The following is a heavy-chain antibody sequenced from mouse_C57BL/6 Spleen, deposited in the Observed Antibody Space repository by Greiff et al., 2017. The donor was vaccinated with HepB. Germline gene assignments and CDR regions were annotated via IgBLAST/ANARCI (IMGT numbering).Heavy chain of an antibody. V-gene: IGHV1-55*01. D-gene: IGHD1-1*01. CDR1: GYTFTSYW. J-gene: IGHJ3*01. Sequence: VQLQQSGAELVKPGASVKMSCKASGYTFTSYWITWVKQRPGQGLEWIGDIYPGSGSTNYNEKFKSKATLTVDTSSSTAYMQLSSLTSEDSAVYYCAIYYYGSSPFDYWGQGTLVTVSA. CDR3: AIYYYGSSPFDY. CDR2: IYPGSGST.